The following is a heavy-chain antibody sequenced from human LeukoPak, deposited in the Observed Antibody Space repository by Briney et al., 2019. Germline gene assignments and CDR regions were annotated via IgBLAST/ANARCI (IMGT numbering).Heavy chain of an antibody. CDR1: GFTFSSYA. V-gene: IGHV3-23*01. Sequence: PGGSLRLSCAASGFTFSSYAMSWVRQAPGKGLEWVSAISGSGGSTYYADSVKGRFTISRDNSKNTLYLQMNSLRAEDTAVYYCAKAKHYDILTGNYISDYWGQGTLVTVSS. CDR2: ISGSGGST. J-gene: IGHJ4*02. CDR3: AKAKHYDILTGNYISDY. D-gene: IGHD3-9*01.